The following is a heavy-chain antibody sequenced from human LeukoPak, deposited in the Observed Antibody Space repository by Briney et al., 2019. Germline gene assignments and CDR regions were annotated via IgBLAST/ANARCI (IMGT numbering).Heavy chain of an antibody. J-gene: IGHJ4*01. CDR2: VNIDGGSV. D-gene: IGHD2-15*01. CDR3: ASGVQGTSWIVN. V-gene: IGHV3-74*01. CDR1: GFTVSSYW. Sequence: GGSLRLSCATSGFTVSSYWMHWVRQAPGKGLVWLSRVNIDGGSVAYADSVKGRFTISRDNAKDSLYLQMNSLRAEDTAVYYCASGVQGTSWIVNWGRGTLVTVSS.